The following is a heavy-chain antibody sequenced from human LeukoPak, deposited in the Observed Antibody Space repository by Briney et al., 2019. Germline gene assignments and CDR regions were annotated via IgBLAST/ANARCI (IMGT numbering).Heavy chain of an antibody. V-gene: IGHV3-23*01. J-gene: IGHJ4*02. Sequence: PGGSLRLSCAASGFTFSSYAMSWVRQAPGKGLEWVSAISGSGGSTYYAASVKGRFTISRGNSKNTLYLQMNSLRAEDTAVYYCARQGYCSGGSCYNVVYYFDYWGQGTLVTVSS. D-gene: IGHD2-15*01. CDR2: ISGSGGST. CDR3: ARQGYCSGGSCYNVVYYFDY. CDR1: GFTFSSYA.